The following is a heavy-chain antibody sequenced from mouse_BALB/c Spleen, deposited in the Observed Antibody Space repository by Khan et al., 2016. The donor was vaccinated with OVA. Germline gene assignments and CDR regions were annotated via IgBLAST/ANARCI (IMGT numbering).Heavy chain of an antibody. D-gene: IGHD2-1*01. CDR2: ISSSGST. V-gene: IGHV5-6-5*01. Sequence: EVKLVESGGDLVKPGGSLKLSCAASGFTFSSYAMSWVRQTPETRLEWVASISSSGSTYYPDSVKGRFTISRDTARNILYLQMSSLRSEDTAMYYCARGWYDWYFDVWGAGTTVTVSS. CDR1: GFTFSSYA. CDR3: ARGWYDWYFDV. J-gene: IGHJ1*01.